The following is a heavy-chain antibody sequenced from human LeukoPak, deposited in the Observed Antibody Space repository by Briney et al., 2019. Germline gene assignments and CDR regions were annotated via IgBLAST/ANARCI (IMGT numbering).Heavy chain of an antibody. CDR2: ISAYNGNT. D-gene: IGHD6-6*01. J-gene: IGHJ4*02. CDR3: ARGTNPLYSSSSGSLDY. CDR1: GYTFTSYG. Sequence: ASVKVSCKASGYTFTSYGISWVRQAPGQGLEWMGWISAYNGNTNYAQKLQGRVTMTTDTSTSTAYMELRSLRSDDTAVYYCARGTNPLYSSSSGSLDYWGQGTLVTVSS. V-gene: IGHV1-18*01.